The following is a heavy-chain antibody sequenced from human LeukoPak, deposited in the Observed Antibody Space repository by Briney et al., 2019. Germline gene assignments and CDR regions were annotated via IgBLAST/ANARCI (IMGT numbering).Heavy chain of an antibody. CDR2: ISWNSGSI. D-gene: IGHD4-17*01. J-gene: IGHJ4*02. Sequence: GRSLRLSCAASGFTFDDYAMHWVRQAPGKGLEWVSGISWNSGSIGYADSVKGRFTISRDNAKNSLYLQMNSLRAEDTAVYYCARDYGDFPGVFDYWGQGTLVTVSS. CDR1: GFTFDDYA. V-gene: IGHV3-9*01. CDR3: ARDYGDFPGVFDY.